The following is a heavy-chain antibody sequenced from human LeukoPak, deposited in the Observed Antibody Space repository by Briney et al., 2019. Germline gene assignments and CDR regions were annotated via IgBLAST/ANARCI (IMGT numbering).Heavy chain of an antibody. CDR2: IIPIFGTA. V-gene: IGHV1-69*13. Sequence: GASVKVSCKASGGTFSSYAISWVRQAPGQGLEWMGGIIPIFGTANYAQKFQGRVTITADESTSTAYMELSSLRSEDTAVYYCAREGAYYYGSGSYSAHDAFDIWGQGTMVTVSS. J-gene: IGHJ3*02. CDR1: GGTFSSYA. CDR3: AREGAYYYGSGSYSAHDAFDI. D-gene: IGHD3-10*01.